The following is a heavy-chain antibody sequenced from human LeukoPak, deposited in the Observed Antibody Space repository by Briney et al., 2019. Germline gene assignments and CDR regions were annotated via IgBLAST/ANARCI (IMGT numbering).Heavy chain of an antibody. CDR3: ARGAYYDTLTGYVDY. CDR1: GGTFSSYA. J-gene: IGHJ4*02. V-gene: IGHV1-69*01. D-gene: IGHD3-9*01. CDR2: IIPIFGTA. Sequence: GSSVKVSCKASGGTFSSYAISWVRQAPGQGLEWMGGIIPIFGTANYAQKFQGRVTITADESTSTAYMELSSLRSEDTAVYYCARGAYYDTLTGYVDYWGQGTLVTVSS.